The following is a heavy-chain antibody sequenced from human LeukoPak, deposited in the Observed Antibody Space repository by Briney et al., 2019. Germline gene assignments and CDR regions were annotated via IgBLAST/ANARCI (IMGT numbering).Heavy chain of an antibody. J-gene: IGHJ5*02. CDR1: GYTFTSYD. CDR3: ARGPRRTPTYYDFWSGYQNNWFDP. V-gene: IGHV1-8*01. D-gene: IGHD3-3*01. CDR2: MNPNSGNT. Sequence: ASVKVSCKASGYTFTSYDINWVRQATGQGLEWMGWMNPNSGNTGYAQKFQGRVTMTRNTSISTAYMELSSLRSEDTAVYYCARGPRRTPTYYDFWSGYQNNWFDPWGQGTLVTVSS.